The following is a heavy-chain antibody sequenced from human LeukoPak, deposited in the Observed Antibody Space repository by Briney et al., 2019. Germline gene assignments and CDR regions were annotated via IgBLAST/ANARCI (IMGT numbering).Heavy chain of an antibody. CDR3: TRGGFSDPFFDY. D-gene: IGHD1-26*01. CDR1: GDSVSSNSVA. CDR2: TYYRSKWFN. J-gene: IGHJ4*02. V-gene: IGHV6-1*01. Sequence: QTLSLTCAISGDSVSSNSVAWNWIRQSPSRGLEWLGRTYYRSKWFNDYAVSVKSRITINPDTSKNQFSLQLNSVTPEDTAVYYCTRGGFSDPFFDYWGQAILVTVSS.